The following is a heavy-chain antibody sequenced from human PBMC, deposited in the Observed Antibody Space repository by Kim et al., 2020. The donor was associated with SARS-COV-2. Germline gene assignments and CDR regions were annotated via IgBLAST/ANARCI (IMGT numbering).Heavy chain of an antibody. Sequence: SVKVSCKASGGTFSSYAISWVRQAPGQGLEWMGRIIPILGIANYAQKFQGRVTITADKSTSTAYMELSSLRSEDTAVYYCARVNHANPRITMVRGDPYYFDHWGQGTLLTVSS. J-gene: IGHJ4*02. D-gene: IGHD3-10*01. V-gene: IGHV1-69*04. CDR1: GGTFSSYA. CDR2: IIPILGIA. CDR3: ARVNHANPRITMVRGDPYYFDH.